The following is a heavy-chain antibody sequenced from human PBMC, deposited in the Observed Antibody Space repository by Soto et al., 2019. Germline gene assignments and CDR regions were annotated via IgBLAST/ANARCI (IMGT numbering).Heavy chain of an antibody. CDR2: IYYSGST. CDR3: ARSPRGDYLDY. Sequence: NPSETLSLTCTVSGGSISSSSYYWGWIRQPPGKGLEWIGSIYYSGSTYYNPSLKSRVTISVDTSKNQFSLKLSSVTAADTAVYYCARSPRGDYLDYWGQGTLVTVSS. CDR1: GGSISSSSYY. V-gene: IGHV4-39*01. J-gene: IGHJ4*02.